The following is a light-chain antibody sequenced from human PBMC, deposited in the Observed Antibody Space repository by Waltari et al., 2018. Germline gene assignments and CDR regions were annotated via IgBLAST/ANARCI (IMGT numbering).Light chain of an antibody. CDR1: QPFGTNK. Sequence: EIVLTQSPGTLSLSPGERAILSCRASQPFGTNKLTWYQHKPGQTPRLLIYDIFMTAPGIPDRFDGSGSGTDFTLTISRLEPEDFAVYYCQYYRPSHVWTFGQGTKVEIK. J-gene: IGKJ1*01. CDR2: DIF. V-gene: IGKV3-20*01. CDR3: QYYRPSHVWT.